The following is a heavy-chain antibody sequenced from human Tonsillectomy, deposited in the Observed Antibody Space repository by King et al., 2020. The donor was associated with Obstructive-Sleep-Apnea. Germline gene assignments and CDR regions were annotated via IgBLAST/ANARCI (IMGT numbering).Heavy chain of an antibody. CDR1: GFTFSSYG. CDR2: IWDDGSNK. D-gene: IGHD6-13*01. CDR3: ARESSSLVDS. J-gene: IGHJ4*02. Sequence: VQLVESGGGVVQPGRSLRVSCAASGFTFSSYGMHWVRQAPGKGLEWVAVIWDDGSNKYYADSVKGRFTISRDNSRNTLYLLMNSLRAEDTAVYYCARESSSLVDSWGQGTLVTVSS. V-gene: IGHV3-33*01.